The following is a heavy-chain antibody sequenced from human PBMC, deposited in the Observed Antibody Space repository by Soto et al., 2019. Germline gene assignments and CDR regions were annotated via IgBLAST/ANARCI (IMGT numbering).Heavy chain of an antibody. J-gene: IGHJ4*02. Sequence: GGSLRLSCAASGFTFSNYAMNWVRQAPGKGLEWVSTISGRGGSTYYADSVKGRFTISRDNSKNILYLQMNSLRAEDTAVYYCAKATMTLVVVRLDSWGQGTLVTVSS. CDR3: AKATMTLVVVRLDS. CDR2: ISGRGGST. D-gene: IGHD3-22*01. CDR1: GFTFSNYA. V-gene: IGHV3-23*01.